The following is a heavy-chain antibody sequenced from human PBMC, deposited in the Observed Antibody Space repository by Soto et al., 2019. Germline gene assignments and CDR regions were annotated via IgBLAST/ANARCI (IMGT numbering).Heavy chain of an antibody. CDR3: VRDQLILPADDFSYGVDV. Sequence: EVQLVESGGGSVQPGESLRLSCVASGFSFNMYWMSWIRQAPGKGLEWVARIKQDGGEKYYVDSVKGRFTVSRDNAKNSLHLQLHSVSADDAGIYYGVRDQLILPADDFSYGVDVWGQGTTVTVSS. CDR2: IKQDGGEK. V-gene: IGHV3-7*03. J-gene: IGHJ6*02. CDR1: GFSFNMYW.